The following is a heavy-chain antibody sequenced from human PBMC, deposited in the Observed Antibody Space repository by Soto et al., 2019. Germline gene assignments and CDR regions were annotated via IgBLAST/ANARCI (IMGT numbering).Heavy chain of an antibody. CDR3: AWRWGGYHYGS. Sequence: QVQLQESGPGLVKPSQTLSLNCTVSGGSISSGDYYWSWIRQPPGKGLEWIGDIYYSGSTYYNPSLRSRVTLSGGTPKNQFSLKLRSVTAADTAVYYCAWRWGGYHYGSWGRGTLVTVSS. V-gene: IGHV4-30-4*01. CDR1: GGSISSGDYY. CDR2: IYYSGST. J-gene: IGHJ5*02. D-gene: IGHD3-22*01.